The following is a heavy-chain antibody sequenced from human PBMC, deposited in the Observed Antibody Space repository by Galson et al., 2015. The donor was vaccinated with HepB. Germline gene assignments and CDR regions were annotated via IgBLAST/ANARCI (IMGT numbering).Heavy chain of an antibody. CDR1: GFSLSTSGVG. J-gene: IGHJ3*02. V-gene: IGHV2-5*02. CDR3: AHSLWVAFDI. CDR2: IYWDDDK. Sequence: PALVKPTQTLTLTCTFSGFSLSTSGVGVGWIRQPPGKALGWLALIYWDDDKRYSQSLTSRLTITKDTSKNQVVLTMTHMDPLDTATYYWAHSLWVAFDIWGQGTRVTVSS. D-gene: IGHD2-21*01.